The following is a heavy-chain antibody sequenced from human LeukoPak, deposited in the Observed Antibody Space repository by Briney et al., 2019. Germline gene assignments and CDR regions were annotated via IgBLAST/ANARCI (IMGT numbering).Heavy chain of an antibody. CDR3: ARTPPEWPMSWFDP. J-gene: IGHJ5*02. Sequence: ASVKVSCKASGGTFSSYAISWVRQAPGQGLGWMGGIIPIFGTANYAQKFQGRVTITADESTSTAYMELSSLRSEDTAVYYCARTPPEWPMSWFDPWGQGTLVTVSS. D-gene: IGHD3-3*01. CDR2: IIPIFGTA. V-gene: IGHV1-69*13. CDR1: GGTFSSYA.